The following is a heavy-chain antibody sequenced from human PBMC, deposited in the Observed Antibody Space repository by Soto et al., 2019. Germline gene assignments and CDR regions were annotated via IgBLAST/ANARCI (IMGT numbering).Heavy chain of an antibody. D-gene: IGHD2-8*02. CDR2: ISGYNGNT. J-gene: IGHJ4*01. V-gene: IGHV1-18*01. Sequence: QIQLVQSGGEVRKPGASVKVSCKASGYTFTNYGLSWVRQAPGQGLEWMGWISGYNGNTKYAQRVRGRVTMTTVTSTSTAYMVLMSLRPADTAACSSAPTHCTTGGSYPPNFAFWIHGTLLPASS. CDR1: GYTFTNYG. CDR3: APTHCTTGGSYPPNFAF.